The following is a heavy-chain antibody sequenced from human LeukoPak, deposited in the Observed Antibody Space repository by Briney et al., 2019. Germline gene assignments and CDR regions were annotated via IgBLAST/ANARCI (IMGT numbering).Heavy chain of an antibody. CDR3: ATGITVTTGGFDP. D-gene: IGHD4-17*01. V-gene: IGHV4-61*01. CDR2: IYYSGST. J-gene: IGHJ5*02. Sequence: SETLSLTCTVSGGSVSSGSYYWSWIRQPPGKGLEWIGYIYYSGSTNYNPSLKSRVTISVDTSKNQFSLKLSSVTAADTAVYYCATGITVTTGGFDPRGQGTLVTVSS. CDR1: GGSVSSGSYY.